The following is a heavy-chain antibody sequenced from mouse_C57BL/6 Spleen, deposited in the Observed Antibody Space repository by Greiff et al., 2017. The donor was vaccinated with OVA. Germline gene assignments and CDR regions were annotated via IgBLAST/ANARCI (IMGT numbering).Heavy chain of an antibody. V-gene: IGHV5-4*03. CDR2: ISDGGSYT. CDR3: ARGHYFDY. Sequence: EVKVVESGGGLVKPGGSLKLSCAASGFTFSSYAMSWVRQTPEKRLAWVATISDGGSYTYYPDNVKGRFTVSRDNAKNNLYLQMGHLKSEDTAMYYCARGHYFDYWGQGTTLTVSS. J-gene: IGHJ2*01. CDR1: GFTFSSYA.